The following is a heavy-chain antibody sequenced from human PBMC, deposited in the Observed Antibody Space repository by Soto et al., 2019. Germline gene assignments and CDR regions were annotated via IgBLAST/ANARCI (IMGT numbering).Heavy chain of an antibody. V-gene: IGHV3-30-3*01. CDR2: ISYDGSNK. Sequence: QVQLVESGGGVVQPGRSLRLSCAASGFTFSSYAMHWVRQAPGKGLEWVAVISYDGSNKYYADSVKGRFTISRDNSKNELYLQMNSLVAEDTAVYYCGRDIYDSSGYTYYYYCGMDVWGQGTTVTVSS. CDR3: GRDIYDSSGYTYYYYCGMDV. CDR1: GFTFSSYA. J-gene: IGHJ6*02. D-gene: IGHD3-22*01.